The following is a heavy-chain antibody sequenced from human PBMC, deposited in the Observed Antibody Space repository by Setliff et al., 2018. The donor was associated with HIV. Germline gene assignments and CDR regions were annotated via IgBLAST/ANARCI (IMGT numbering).Heavy chain of an antibody. D-gene: IGHD1-26*01. V-gene: IGHV3-21*01. CDR1: GFTFITST. CDR3: AAVFTGEPGRSLDY. Sequence: SLKISCAVSGFTFITSTMNWVRQAPGKGLEWVASISSSGSYIHYADSVKGRFTISRDNAKNSQYLLMSDLRAEDTAVYYCAAVFTGEPGRSLDYWGQGTPVTVSS. J-gene: IGHJ4*02. CDR2: ISSSGSYI.